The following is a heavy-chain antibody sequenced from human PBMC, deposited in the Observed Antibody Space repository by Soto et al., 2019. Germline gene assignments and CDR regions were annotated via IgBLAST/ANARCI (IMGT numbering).Heavy chain of an antibody. CDR3: ARFSGSSSRGFAY. CDR1: GFSFSNYY. CDR2: TRNKDNSYYT. J-gene: IGHJ4*02. V-gene: IGHV3-72*01. Sequence: EVQLVESGGGLVQPGGSLRLSCGVSGFSFSNYYMDWVRQAPGKGLEWVGRTRNKDNSYYTEYAASVKGRFTISRDESKNTLYLQMNSLKTEDTAVYYCARFSGSSSRGFAYWGQGTLVTVSS. D-gene: IGHD1-26*01.